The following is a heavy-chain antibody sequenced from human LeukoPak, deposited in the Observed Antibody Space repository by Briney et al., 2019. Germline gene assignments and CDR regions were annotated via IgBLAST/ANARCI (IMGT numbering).Heavy chain of an antibody. J-gene: IGHJ4*02. CDR3: ARARILSYTAMADY. V-gene: IGHV3-30*04. Sequence: GESLRLSSAASGFTFSSYAMHWVRQAPGKGLEWVAVISYDGSNKYYADSVKGRFTISRDNSKNTLYLQMNSLRAEDTAVYYCARARILSYTAMADYWGQGTLVTVSS. D-gene: IGHD5-18*01. CDR1: GFTFSSYA. CDR2: ISYDGSNK.